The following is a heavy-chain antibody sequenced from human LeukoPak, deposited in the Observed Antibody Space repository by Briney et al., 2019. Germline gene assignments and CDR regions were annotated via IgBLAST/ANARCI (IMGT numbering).Heavy chain of an antibody. V-gene: IGHV3-23*01. CDR2: ISGSGGST. CDR1: GFTFSSYA. J-gene: IGHJ4*02. D-gene: IGHD3/OR15-3a*01. CDR3: AKHFCTGLDCSLFDS. Sequence: GGSLRLSCAASGFTFSSYAMSWVRQAPGKGLEWVSAISGSGGSTYYADSVKGRFTISRDNSKNTLSLQLDSLRPEDTALYYCAKHFCTGLDCSLFDSWGQGTLVTVSS.